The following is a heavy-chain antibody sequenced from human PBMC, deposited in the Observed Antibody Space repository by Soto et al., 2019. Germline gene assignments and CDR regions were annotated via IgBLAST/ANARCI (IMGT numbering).Heavy chain of an antibody. J-gene: IGHJ6*02. D-gene: IGHD1-26*01. V-gene: IGHV5-51*01. CDR2: IYPGDSDT. CDR1: GYSFTSYW. Sequence: EVQLVQSGAEVKKPGESLKISCKGSGYSFTSYWIGWVRQMPGKGLEWMGIIYPGDSDTRYSPSFQGQVTISADKSISTAYLQWSSLKASDTAMYYCARQGWELLPQGYYYGMDVWGQGTTVTVSS. CDR3: ARQGWELLPQGYYYGMDV.